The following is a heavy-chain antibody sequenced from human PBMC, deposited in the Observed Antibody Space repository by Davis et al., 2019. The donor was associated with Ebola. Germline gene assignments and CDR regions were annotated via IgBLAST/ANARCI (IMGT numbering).Heavy chain of an antibody. J-gene: IGHJ4*02. CDR1: GGSFSGYY. Sequence: SETLSLTCAVYGGSFSGYYWSWIRQPPGKGLEWIGYIYYTGNTYINPSLKSRVTVSVDTSKNQFSLKLISVTAADTAFYYCAIQIMGATRVFDYWGQGALVTVSS. CDR3: AIQIMGATRVFDY. V-gene: IGHV4-34*01. CDR2: IYYTGNT. D-gene: IGHD1-26*01.